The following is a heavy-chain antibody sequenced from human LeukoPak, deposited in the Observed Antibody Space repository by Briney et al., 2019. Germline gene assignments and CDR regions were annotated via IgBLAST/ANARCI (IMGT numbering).Heavy chain of an antibody. V-gene: IGHV3-20*04. Sequence: PGGSLTLSCAASGCTFDDYGMSWVRQAPGKGLEWVSGINRNGGSTGYAASVKRRFTISRANDKNSLYLQMNRLRAEDTALYYCARDPGSSWYEHAFDIWGQGTMVTLSS. D-gene: IGHD6-13*01. CDR3: ARDPGSSWYEHAFDI. J-gene: IGHJ3*02. CDR2: INRNGGST. CDR1: GCTFDDYG.